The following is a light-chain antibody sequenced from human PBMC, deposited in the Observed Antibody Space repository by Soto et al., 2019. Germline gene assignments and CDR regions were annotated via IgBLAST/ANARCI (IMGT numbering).Light chain of an antibody. J-gene: IGKJ5*01. Sequence: DIQMTQSPSSVSASVGDRVTITCRASQDISSWLAWYQQKPGKVPELLIYAASNLQSGVPSRFSGSGSGTDLTLTISSLQPEDFASYYCQQANSFPITFGQGTRVEIK. CDR3: QQANSFPIT. V-gene: IGKV1-12*01. CDR1: QDISSW. CDR2: AAS.